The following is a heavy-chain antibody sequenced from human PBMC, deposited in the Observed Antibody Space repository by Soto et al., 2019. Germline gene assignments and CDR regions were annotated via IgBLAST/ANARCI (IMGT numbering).Heavy chain of an antibody. V-gene: IGHV4-30-4*01. J-gene: IGHJ4*02. CDR2: IYYSGST. CDR3: ASIQLHPRTFDY. CDR1: GGSISSGDYY. D-gene: IGHD1-1*01. Sequence: SETLSLTCTVSGGSISSGDYYWSWIRQPPGKGLEWIGYIYYSGSTYYNPSLKSRVTISVDTSKNQFSLKLSSVTAADTAVYYCASIQLHPRTFDYWGQGTLVTVSS.